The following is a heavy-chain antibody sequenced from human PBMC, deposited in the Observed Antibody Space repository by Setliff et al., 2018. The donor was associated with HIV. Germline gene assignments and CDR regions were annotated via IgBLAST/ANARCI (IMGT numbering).Heavy chain of an antibody. Sequence: GGSLRLSCAASGFNFKDFAMHWVRQAPGKGLEWVSGISWNSGTIAYAGSVEGRFTVSRDNAKNSLFLLMSSLRTEDTALYYCARDSDVAVGHDYMDVWGKGTTVTVSS. J-gene: IGHJ6*03. CDR3: ARDSDVAVGHDYMDV. CDR1: GFNFKDFA. V-gene: IGHV3-9*01. CDR2: ISWNSGTI. D-gene: IGHD6-19*01.